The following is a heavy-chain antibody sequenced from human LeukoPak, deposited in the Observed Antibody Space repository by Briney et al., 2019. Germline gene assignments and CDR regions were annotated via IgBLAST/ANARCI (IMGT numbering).Heavy chain of an antibody. J-gene: IGHJ4*02. CDR3: AKGKSSSWYYSDY. D-gene: IGHD6-13*01. CDR1: GFTFDDYA. Sequence: GRSLRLSCAASGFTFDDYAMHWVRQAPGKGLEWVSGISWNSGSIGYADSVKGRFTISRDNAKNSLYLQMNSLRAEDTALYYCAKGKSSSWYYSDYWGQGTLVTVSS. V-gene: IGHV3-9*01. CDR2: ISWNSGSI.